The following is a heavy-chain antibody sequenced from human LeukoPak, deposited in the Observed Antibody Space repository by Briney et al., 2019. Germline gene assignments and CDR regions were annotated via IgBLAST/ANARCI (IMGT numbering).Heavy chain of an antibody. Sequence: SLKGRFTISRDNAKNSLYLQMNSLRAEDTAVYYCAKVHDSYDSSGYYLDYWGQGTLVTVSS. J-gene: IGHJ4*02. D-gene: IGHD3-22*01. CDR3: AKVHDSYDSSGYYLDY. V-gene: IGHV3-21*01.